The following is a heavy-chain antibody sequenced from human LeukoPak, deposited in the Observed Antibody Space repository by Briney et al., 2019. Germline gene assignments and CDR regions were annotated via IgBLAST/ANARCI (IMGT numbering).Heavy chain of an antibody. Sequence: GRSLRLSCAASGFTFDDYAMHWVRQAPGKGLEWVSGISWSSGSIGYADSEKGRFTIARDNAKNSLYLQMNSLRAEDTALYYCAKDIYYYDSSGHDAFDIWGQGTMVTVSS. D-gene: IGHD3-22*01. CDR2: ISWSSGSI. J-gene: IGHJ3*02. CDR3: AKDIYYYDSSGHDAFDI. CDR1: GFTFDDYA. V-gene: IGHV3-9*01.